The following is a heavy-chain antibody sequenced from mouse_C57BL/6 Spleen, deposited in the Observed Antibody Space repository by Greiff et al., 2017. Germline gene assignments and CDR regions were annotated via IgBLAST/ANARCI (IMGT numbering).Heavy chain of an antibody. CDR2: ILPGSGST. J-gene: IGHJ2*01. CDR3: ARKGYYWVDY. Sequence: QVQLQQSGAELMKPGASVKLSCKATGYTFTGYWIEWVKQRPGHGLEWIGEILPGSGSTNYTEKLKGKSTFTAVTSSNTAYMQLSSLTTEDSAIYYCARKGYYWVDYWGQGTTLTVSS. D-gene: IGHD2-3*01. V-gene: IGHV1-9*01. CDR1: GYTFTGYW.